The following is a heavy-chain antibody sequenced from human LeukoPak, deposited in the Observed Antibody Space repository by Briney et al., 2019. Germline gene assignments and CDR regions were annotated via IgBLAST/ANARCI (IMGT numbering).Heavy chain of an antibody. CDR1: GGTFSSYA. J-gene: IGHJ4*02. Sequence: ASVKVSCKASGGTFSSYAVSWVRQAPGQGLEWMGWINPNSGGTNYAQNFQGRVTMTRDTSISTASMELSRLRSDDTAVYYCARDERYDSSGYPFDYWGQGTLVTVSS. D-gene: IGHD3-22*01. V-gene: IGHV1-2*02. CDR2: INPNSGGT. CDR3: ARDERYDSSGYPFDY.